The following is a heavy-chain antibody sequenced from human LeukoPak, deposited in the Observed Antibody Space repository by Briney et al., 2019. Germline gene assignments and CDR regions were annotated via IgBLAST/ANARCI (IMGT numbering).Heavy chain of an antibody. CDR1: GYTFTSYG. V-gene: IGHV1-18*01. D-gene: IGHD3-22*01. CDR2: ISAYNGNT. Sequence: ASVKASCKASGYTFTSYGISWVRQAPGQGLEWMGWISAYNGNTNYAQKLQGRVTMTTDTSTSTAYMELRSLRSDDTAVYYCARLPYYYDSSGYYPWGQGTLVTVSS. J-gene: IGHJ5*02. CDR3: ARLPYYYDSSGYYP.